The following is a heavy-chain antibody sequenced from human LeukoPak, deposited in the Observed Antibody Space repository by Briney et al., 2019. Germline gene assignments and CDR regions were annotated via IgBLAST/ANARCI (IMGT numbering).Heavy chain of an antibody. J-gene: IGHJ5*02. Sequence: SETLSLTCTVSAYSISSGYYWGWIRQPPGKGLEWIGSIYHSGSTYYNPSLKSRVTISVDPSKNQFSLKLSSVTAADTAVYYCARDAGGYYPTGGFDPWGQGTLVTVSS. CDR1: AYSISSGYY. CDR3: ARDAGGYYPTGGFDP. CDR2: IYHSGST. V-gene: IGHV4-38-2*02. D-gene: IGHD3-22*01.